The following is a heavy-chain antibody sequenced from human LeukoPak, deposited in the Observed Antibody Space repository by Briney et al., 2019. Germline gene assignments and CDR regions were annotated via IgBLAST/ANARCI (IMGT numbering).Heavy chain of an antibody. Sequence: ASVKVSCKASGYTFTGYYMHWVRQAPGQGLEWMGIINPSGGSTSYAQKFQGRVTMTRDTSTSTVYMELSSLRSEDTAAYYCARDRAKDYDFWSGYTYWGQGTLVTVSS. V-gene: IGHV1-46*01. CDR2: INPSGGST. CDR1: GYTFTGYY. CDR3: ARDRAKDYDFWSGYTY. D-gene: IGHD3-3*01. J-gene: IGHJ4*02.